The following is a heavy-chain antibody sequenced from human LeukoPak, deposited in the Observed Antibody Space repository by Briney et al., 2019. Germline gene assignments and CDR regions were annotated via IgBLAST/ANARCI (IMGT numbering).Heavy chain of an antibody. CDR2: IWDDGINK. CDR3: ARDRVAGEGWRSYGMDV. Sequence: SGGSLRLSCAASRFTFSSYAMHWVRQAPGKGLEWVALIWDDGINKYYADSVKGRFSISRDNSKNTLYLQMNSLRAEDTAVYYCARDRVAGEGWRSYGMDVWGQGTTVTVSS. CDR1: RFTFSSYA. V-gene: IGHV3-33*01. D-gene: IGHD3-16*01. J-gene: IGHJ6*02.